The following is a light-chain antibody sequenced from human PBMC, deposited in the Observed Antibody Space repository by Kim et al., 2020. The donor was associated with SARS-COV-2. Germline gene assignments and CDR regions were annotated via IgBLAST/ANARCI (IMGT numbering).Light chain of an antibody. V-gene: IGKV3-11*01. CDR1: QIVSSY. CDR3: KKRSNWPSLT. CDR2: DAS. Sequence: EIVLTQSPATLSLSPGERATLSCRASQIVSSYLAWYQQKPGQAPRLLIYDASNRATGIPARFSGSGSGTDFTLTISSLEPEDFAVYYCKKRSNWPSLTFGGGTKVDIK. J-gene: IGKJ4*01.